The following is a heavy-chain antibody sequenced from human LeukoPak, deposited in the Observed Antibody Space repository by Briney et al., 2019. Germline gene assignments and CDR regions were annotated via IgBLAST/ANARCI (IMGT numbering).Heavy chain of an antibody. CDR2: ISGSGDAT. V-gene: IGHV3-23*01. D-gene: IGHD2/OR15-2a*01. CDR1: GFTFSDFG. CDR3: AKGRGRTTYNIDY. Sequence: PGGSLRLSCAASGFTFSDFGMSWVRQAPGRGLGWVSTISGSGDATYYADSVKGRFTISRDNSKNTLYLQMNSLRAEDTAVYYCAKGRGRTTYNIDYWGQGTLVTVSS. J-gene: IGHJ4*02.